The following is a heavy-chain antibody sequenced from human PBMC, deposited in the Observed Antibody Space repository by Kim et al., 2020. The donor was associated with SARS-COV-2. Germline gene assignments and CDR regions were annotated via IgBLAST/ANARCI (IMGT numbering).Heavy chain of an antibody. CDR1: GFTFSSYA. CDR3: ANGRGSSSPWGY. D-gene: IGHD6-13*01. V-gene: IGHV3-30*04. CDR2: ISYDGSNK. J-gene: IGHJ4*02. Sequence: GGSLRLSCAASGFTFSSYAMHWVRQAPGKGLEWVTVISYDGSNKYYADSVKGRFTISRDNSKNTLYLQMNSLRAEDTAVYYCANGRGSSSPWGYWGQGTLVTVSS.